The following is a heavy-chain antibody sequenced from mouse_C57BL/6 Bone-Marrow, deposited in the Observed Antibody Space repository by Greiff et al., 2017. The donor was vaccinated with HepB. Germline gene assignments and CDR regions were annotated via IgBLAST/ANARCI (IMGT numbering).Heavy chain of an antibody. Sequence: EVQRVESGPGLVKPSQSLSLTCSVTGYSITSCYYWNWIRQFPGNKLEWMGYISYDGSNNYNPSLKNRISITRDTSKNQFFLKLNSVTTEDTATYYCAREEGLTGTDFDYWGQGTTLTVSS. J-gene: IGHJ2*01. D-gene: IGHD4-1*01. V-gene: IGHV3-6*01. CDR1: GYSITSCYY. CDR2: ISYDGSN. CDR3: AREEGLTGTDFDY.